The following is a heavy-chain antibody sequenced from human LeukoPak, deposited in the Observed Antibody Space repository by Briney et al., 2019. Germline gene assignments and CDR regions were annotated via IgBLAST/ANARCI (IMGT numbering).Heavy chain of an antibody. CDR2: IYSSGST. J-gene: IGHJ6*03. CDR3: ARRGEFAYYYYMDV. V-gene: IGHV4-4*07. D-gene: IGHD3-10*01. Sequence: PSETLSLTCTVSGGSISSYYWSWIRQPAGKGLEWIGRIYSSGSTNYNPSLKSRVTMSVDTSKNQFSLKLSSVTAADTAVYYCARRGEFAYYYYMDVWGKGTTVTVSS. CDR1: GGSISSYY.